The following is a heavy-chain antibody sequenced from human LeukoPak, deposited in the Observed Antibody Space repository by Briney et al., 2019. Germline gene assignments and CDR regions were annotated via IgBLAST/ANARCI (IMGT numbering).Heavy chain of an antibody. CDR2: ISYDGSNK. V-gene: IGHV3-30*18. Sequence: GGSLRLSCAASGFTFSSYGMHWVRQAPGKGLEWVAVISYDGSNKYYADSVKGRFTISRDNSKNTLYLQMNSLRAEDTAVYYCAKDKGYDSSGYLDYWGQGTLVTASS. J-gene: IGHJ4*02. D-gene: IGHD3-22*01. CDR3: AKDKGYDSSGYLDY. CDR1: GFTFSSYG.